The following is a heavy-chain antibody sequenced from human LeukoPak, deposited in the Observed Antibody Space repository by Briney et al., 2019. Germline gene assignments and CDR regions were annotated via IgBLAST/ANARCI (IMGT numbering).Heavy chain of an antibody. D-gene: IGHD1-26*01. CDR3: ARDRRGSGYDY. CDR2: IYYSGST. Sequence: SETLSLTCTVSGGSISSYYWSWIRQPPGKGLEWIGSIYYSGSTYYNPSLKSRVTISVDTSKNQFSLKLSSVTAADTAVYYCARDRRGSGYDYWGQGTLVTVSS. V-gene: IGHV4-59*12. J-gene: IGHJ4*02. CDR1: GGSISSYY.